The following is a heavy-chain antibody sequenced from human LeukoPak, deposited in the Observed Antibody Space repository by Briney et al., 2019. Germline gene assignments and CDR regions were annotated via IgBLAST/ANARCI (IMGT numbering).Heavy chain of an antibody. Sequence: GGSLRLSCAASGFMYDDYGMSWVRQAPGKGLEWVSGINWNGGSTVYADSVKGRFTISRDNAKNSLYLQMNSLRAEDTALYYCARGYYDYVWGNYRGFDYWGQGTLVTVSS. V-gene: IGHV3-20*04. D-gene: IGHD3-16*02. CDR2: INWNGGST. CDR1: GFMYDDYG. CDR3: ARGYYDYVWGNYRGFDY. J-gene: IGHJ4*02.